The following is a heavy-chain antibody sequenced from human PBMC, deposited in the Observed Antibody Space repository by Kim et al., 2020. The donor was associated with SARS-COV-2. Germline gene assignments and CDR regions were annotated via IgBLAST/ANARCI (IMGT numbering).Heavy chain of an antibody. D-gene: IGHD4-17*01. Sequence: GRSLRLSCAASGFSFSSYGMHWVRQAPGKGLEWVAVIWYDGTNKYYADSVRGRFTISRDNPKNTLYLQMNSLRVEDTAVYYCTRDGGDYAYFAYWCQGTL. J-gene: IGHJ4*02. CDR3: TRDGGDYAYFAY. CDR1: GFSFSSYG. CDR2: IWYDGTNK. V-gene: IGHV3-33*01.